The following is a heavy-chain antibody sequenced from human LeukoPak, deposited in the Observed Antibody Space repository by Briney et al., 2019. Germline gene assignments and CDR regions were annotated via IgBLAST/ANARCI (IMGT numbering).Heavy chain of an antibody. CDR2: ISAYNGNT. V-gene: IGHV1-18*01. CDR1: GYTFTSYG. J-gene: IGHJ4*02. CDR3: ARVRIVGALVDY. Sequence: ASVKVSCKASGYTFTSYGISWVRQAPGQGLEWMGWISAYNGNTNYAQKFQGRVTMTRDTSISTAYMELSRLRSDDTAVYYCARVRIVGALVDYWGQGTLVTVSS. D-gene: IGHD1-26*01.